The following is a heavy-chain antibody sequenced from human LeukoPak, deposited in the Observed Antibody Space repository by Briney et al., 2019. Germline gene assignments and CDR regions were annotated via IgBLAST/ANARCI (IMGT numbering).Heavy chain of an antibody. V-gene: IGHV1-24*01. J-gene: IGHJ4*02. CDR1: GNTLRELP. D-gene: IGHD3-3*01. CDR3: ATRGSDFWSGFDF. Sequence: ASVKVSRKLSGNTLRELPIQWVRQAGGKGLEWMAGFDPENAEIVYAQKFQGRVTMTEDTSTNTAYIELTSLTSDDTALYYCATRGSDFWSGFDFWGQGTQVTVSS. CDR2: FDPENAEI.